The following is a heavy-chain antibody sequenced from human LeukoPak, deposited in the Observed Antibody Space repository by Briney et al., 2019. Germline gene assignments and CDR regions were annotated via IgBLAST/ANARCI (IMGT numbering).Heavy chain of an antibody. CDR1: GFTFSSYA. CDR3: AKVGSTVTTYYYYYMDV. V-gene: IGHV3-23*01. J-gene: IGHJ6*03. D-gene: IGHD4-11*01. CDR2: ISGVGGST. Sequence: PGCSLRLSCAASGFTFSSYAMSWLRQAPGKGLEWVAAISGVGGSTFYADSVKGRFTISRDNSQNTLYLQMNSLRAEDTAVYYCAKVGSTVTTYYYYYMDVWGKGTTVAVSS.